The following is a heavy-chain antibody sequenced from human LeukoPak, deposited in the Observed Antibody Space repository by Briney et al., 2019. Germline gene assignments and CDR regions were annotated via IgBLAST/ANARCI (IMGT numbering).Heavy chain of an antibody. D-gene: IGHD3-9*01. Sequence: PGGSLRLSCGASGFTFSDYYMSWIRQAPGKGLEWVSYISSSSSYTNYADSVKGRFTISRDNAKNSLYLQMNSLRAEDTAVYYCARDILTGYYFDYWGQGTLVTVSS. J-gene: IGHJ4*02. V-gene: IGHV3-11*06. CDR2: ISSSSSYT. CDR3: ARDILTGYYFDY. CDR1: GFTFSDYY.